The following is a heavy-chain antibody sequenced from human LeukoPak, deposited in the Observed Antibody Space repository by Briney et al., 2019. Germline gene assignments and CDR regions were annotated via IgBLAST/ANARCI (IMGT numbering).Heavy chain of an antibody. Sequence: GESLKISCKGSGYNFPNYWIGWVRQMPGKGLEWMGIIYPRDSETRYSPPFQGQVTISADKSINTAFLQWSSLKTSDTAMYYCARHTENTLGNWGQGTLVTVSS. CDR3: ARHTENTLGN. V-gene: IGHV5-51*01. D-gene: IGHD3-16*01. CDR2: IYPRDSET. J-gene: IGHJ4*02. CDR1: GYNFPNYW.